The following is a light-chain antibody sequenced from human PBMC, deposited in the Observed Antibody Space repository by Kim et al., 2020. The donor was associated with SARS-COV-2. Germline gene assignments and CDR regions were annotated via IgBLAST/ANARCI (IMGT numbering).Light chain of an antibody. CDR3: GADHGFGRHFVYV. J-gene: IGLJ7*01. Sequence: QPVVTQPPYASASLGASVTLTCTLSSGYTDYKVDWYQGRPGKVPRFLMRVGTGGIVGSKGEGISDRFSVLGSGPNRYLTIKNIQEEDESDYHCGADHGFGRHFVYVFGGGTQLTVL. CDR2: VGTGGIVG. CDR1: SGYTDYK. V-gene: IGLV9-49*03.